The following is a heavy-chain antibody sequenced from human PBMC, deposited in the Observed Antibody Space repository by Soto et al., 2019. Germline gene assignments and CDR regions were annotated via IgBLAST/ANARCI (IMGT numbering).Heavy chain of an antibody. J-gene: IGHJ6*02. Sequence: PAETLSLTCAVSGGSISSGGYYWSWIRQHPGKGLEWIGDIYYSGSTYYNPSLKSRVTISVDTSKNHFSLKLSSVTAADTAVYYCARHPRGITIFGVVIIPTGMDVWGQGTTVTVSS. D-gene: IGHD3-3*01. V-gene: IGHV4-31*11. CDR1: GGSISSGGYY. CDR2: IYYSGST. CDR3: ARHPRGITIFGVVIIPTGMDV.